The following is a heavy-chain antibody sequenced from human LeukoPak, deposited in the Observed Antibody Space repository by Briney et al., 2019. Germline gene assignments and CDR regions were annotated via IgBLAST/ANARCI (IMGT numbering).Heavy chain of an antibody. Sequence: GGSQRLSCAASGFTFSSYWMSWVRQAPGRGLEWVANIKQDGSEKYYVDSVKGRFTISRDNAKNSLYLQMNSLRAEDTAVYYCARSHDFWSGYSDYGMDVWGQGTTVTVSS. D-gene: IGHD3-3*01. V-gene: IGHV3-7*01. CDR3: ARSHDFWSGYSDYGMDV. CDR1: GFTFSSYW. J-gene: IGHJ6*02. CDR2: IKQDGSEK.